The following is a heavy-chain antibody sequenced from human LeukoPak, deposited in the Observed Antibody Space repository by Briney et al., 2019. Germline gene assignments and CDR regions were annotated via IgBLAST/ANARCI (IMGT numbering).Heavy chain of an antibody. D-gene: IGHD3-16*01. CDR3: ALQRVGELCFDY. CDR1: GYTFTSYG. V-gene: IGHV1-3*01. Sequence: ASVKVSCKASGYTFTSYGISWVRQAPGQRLEWMGWINAGNGNTKYSQKFQGRVTITRDTSASTAYMELSSLRSEDTAVYYCALQRVGELCFDYWGQGTLVTVSS. CDR2: INAGNGNT. J-gene: IGHJ4*02.